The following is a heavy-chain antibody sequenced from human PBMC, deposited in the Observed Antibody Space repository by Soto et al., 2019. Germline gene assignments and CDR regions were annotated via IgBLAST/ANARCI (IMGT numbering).Heavy chain of an antibody. Sequence: ASVKVSCKASGYTFTVYYMHWVLQAPGQGLEWMGWINPNSGGTNYAQKFQGWVTMTRDTSISTAYMELSRLRSDDTAVYYCARDRGDSGYDVWGQGTLVTVSS. V-gene: IGHV1-2*04. CDR3: ARDRGDSGYDV. CDR1: GYTFTVYY. CDR2: INPNSGGT. J-gene: IGHJ4*02. D-gene: IGHD5-12*01.